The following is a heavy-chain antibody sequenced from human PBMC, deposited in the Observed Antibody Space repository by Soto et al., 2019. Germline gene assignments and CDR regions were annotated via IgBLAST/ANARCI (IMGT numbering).Heavy chain of an antibody. Sequence: GESLKISCKGSGYSFTSYWIGWVRQMPGKGLEWMGIIYPGDSDTRYSPSFQRQATISAHKSISTAYLQWSSLKASDTAMYYCARLFGGLARHGPHIHYWGQGTLVTVSS. CDR2: IYPGDSDT. V-gene: IGHV5-51*01. CDR3: ARLFGGLARHGPHIHY. D-gene: IGHD2-21*01. CDR1: GYSFTSYW. J-gene: IGHJ4*02.